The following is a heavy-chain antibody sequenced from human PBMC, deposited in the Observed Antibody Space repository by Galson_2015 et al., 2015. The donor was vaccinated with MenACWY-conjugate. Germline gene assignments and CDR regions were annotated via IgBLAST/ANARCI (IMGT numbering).Heavy chain of an antibody. J-gene: IGHJ3*02. CDR1: GYSFSNSA. CDR2: INAGSFKT. CDR3: ARRVFAIPGAFDI. V-gene: IGHV1-3*01. Sequence: SVKVSCKVSGYSFSNSAIHWVRQAPGQGLEWVGWINAGSFKTKYSQKFQGRVTITSDTSASTAYMELSSLRSEDTAVYYCARRVFAIPGAFDIRGQGKMVSVSA. D-gene: IGHD5/OR15-5a*01.